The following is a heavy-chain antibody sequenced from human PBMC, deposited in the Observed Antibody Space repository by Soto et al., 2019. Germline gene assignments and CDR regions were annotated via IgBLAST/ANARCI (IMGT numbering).Heavy chain of an antibody. CDR1: GFTFSDFD. J-gene: IGHJ4*02. Sequence: QVQLVESGGGVVQPGRSLRLSCAASGFTFSDFDMHWVRQAPGKGLEWVAAISYRGSNKYYADSVKGRFTISRDNSNNMLYVQMDDLRPNDTAIYYCVKEAHRASRLEYWGRGTLVTVSS. V-gene: IGHV3-30*18. CDR2: ISYRGSNK. D-gene: IGHD6-6*01. CDR3: VKEAHRASRLEY.